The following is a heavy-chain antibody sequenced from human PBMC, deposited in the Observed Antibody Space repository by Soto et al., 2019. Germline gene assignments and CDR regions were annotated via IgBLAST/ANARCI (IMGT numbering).Heavy chain of an antibody. CDR2: MNPNTGNT. CDR3: ARGRLATLTDF. J-gene: IGHJ4*02. CDR1: GYSFNDYD. Sequence: ASVKVSCKASGYSFNDYDINWVRQATGLGLEWMGWMNPNTGNTRYAQKFQGRFTVTRETSTSTVYMELGSLTSEDTAVYYCARGRLATLTDFWGQGTPVTVSS. D-gene: IGHD5-12*01. V-gene: IGHV1-8*01.